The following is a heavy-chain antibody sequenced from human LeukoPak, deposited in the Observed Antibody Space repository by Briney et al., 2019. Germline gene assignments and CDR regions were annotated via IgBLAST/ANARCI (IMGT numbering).Heavy chain of an antibody. CDR2: ISSSSSSYI. V-gene: IGHV3-21*03. CDR1: GFTFNNYN. CDR3: TTPYYYDSRDAFDI. Sequence: GGSLRLSCAASGFTFNNYNMNWVRQAPGKGLEWVSSISSSSSSYIYYADSVKGRFTISRDNSKNTLYLQMNSLKTEDTAVYYCTTPYYYDSRDAFDIWGQGTMVTVSS. D-gene: IGHD3-22*01. J-gene: IGHJ3*02.